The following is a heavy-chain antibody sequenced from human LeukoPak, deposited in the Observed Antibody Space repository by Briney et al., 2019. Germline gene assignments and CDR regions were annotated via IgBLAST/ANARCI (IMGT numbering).Heavy chain of an antibody. V-gene: IGHV4-30-2*01. D-gene: IGHD3-3*01. CDR3: ASAKYDFWSGYSPPFDY. J-gene: IGHJ4*02. CDR2: IYHSGST. Sequence: SETLSLTCAVSGGSISSGGYSWSWIRQPPGKGLEWIGYIYHSGSTYYNPSLKSRVTISVDRSKNQFSLKLSSVTAADTAVYYCASAKYDFWSGYSPPFDYWGQGTLVTVSS. CDR1: GGSISSGGYS.